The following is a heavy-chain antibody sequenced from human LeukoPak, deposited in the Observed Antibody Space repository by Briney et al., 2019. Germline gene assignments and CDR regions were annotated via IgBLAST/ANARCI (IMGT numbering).Heavy chain of an antibody. CDR1: GYTFTSYY. V-gene: IGHV1-46*01. D-gene: IGHD3-9*01. J-gene: IGHJ4*02. CDR2: INPSGGST. Sequence: GASVKVSCKASGYTFTSYYMHWVRQAPGQGLEWMGIINPSGGSTSYAQKFQGRVTMTRDTSTSTVYMELRSLRSDDTAVYYCARGENGYDILTGYYPELYYFDYWGQGTLVTVSS. CDR3: ARGENGYDILTGYYPELYYFDY.